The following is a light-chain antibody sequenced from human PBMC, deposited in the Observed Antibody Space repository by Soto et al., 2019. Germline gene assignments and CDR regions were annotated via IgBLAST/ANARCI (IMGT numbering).Light chain of an antibody. CDR1: QDINSR. V-gene: IGKV1-12*01. J-gene: IGKJ1*01. Sequence: DIQMTQSPSTLSASVGDRVTITCRASQDINSRLAWFQQQPGRPPKYVIQAATMLQSGFPSRFAGSGSGRDFTLTIHTLQPEDSATYYCLQVANFPRTFGQGTKVDIK. CDR2: AAT. CDR3: LQVANFPRT.